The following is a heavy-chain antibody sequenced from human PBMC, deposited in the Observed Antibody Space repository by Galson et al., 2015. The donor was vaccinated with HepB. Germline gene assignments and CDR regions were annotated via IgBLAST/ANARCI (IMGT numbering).Heavy chain of an antibody. CDR2: INYAT. D-gene: IGHD2-2*01. J-gene: IGHJ5*02. Sequence: SLRLSCAASGFTFSGSAMHWVRQASGKGLEWVGRINYATAYAASVKGRFTISRDDSKNTLYLQMNSLRAEDTAVYYCTTLGYCSSTSCPRDWFDPWGQGTLVTVSS. CDR3: TTLGYCSSTSCPRDWFDP. CDR1: GFTFSGSA. V-gene: IGHV3-73*01.